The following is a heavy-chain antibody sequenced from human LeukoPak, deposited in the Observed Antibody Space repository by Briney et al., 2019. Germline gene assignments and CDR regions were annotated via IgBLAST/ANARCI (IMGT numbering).Heavy chain of an antibody. J-gene: IGHJ6*03. Sequence: ASVKVSCKASGGTFSSYAISWVRQAPGQGLEWMGRIIPILGIANYAQKFQGRVTMTEDTSTDTAYMELSSLRSEDTAVYYCATDGGGSSFGYMDVWGKGTTVTVSS. CDR3: ATDGGGSSFGYMDV. V-gene: IGHV1-69*04. CDR1: GGTFSSYA. CDR2: IIPILGIA. D-gene: IGHD2-15*01.